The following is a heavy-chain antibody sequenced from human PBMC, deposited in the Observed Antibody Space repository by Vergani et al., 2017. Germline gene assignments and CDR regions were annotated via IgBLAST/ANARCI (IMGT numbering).Heavy chain of an antibody. D-gene: IGHD3-10*01. J-gene: IGHJ6*03. CDR3: AGVMVRGAIYYYYYMDV. CDR1: GGTFSSYA. CDR2: IIPIFGTA. Sequence: QVQLVQSGAEVKKPGSSVKVSCKASGGTFSSYAISWVRQAPGQGLEWMGGIIPIFGTANYAQKFQGRVTITADESTSTAYMELSSLRSEDTAVYYCAGVMVRGAIYYYYYMDVWGKGTTVTVSS. V-gene: IGHV1-69*13.